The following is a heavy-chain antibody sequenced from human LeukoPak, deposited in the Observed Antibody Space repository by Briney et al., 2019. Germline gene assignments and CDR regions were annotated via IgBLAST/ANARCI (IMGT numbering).Heavy chain of an antibody. D-gene: IGHD2-15*01. Sequence: GASVKVSCKPSGFTFTRYFVHWVRQAPGQGLEWMGWINPNSGATDNAQKFQGRVTMTRDTSLSTAYMELNRLRYDDTAVYFCARALYCRGGSCYGSMEKYYFDYWGQGTLVTVSS. CDR3: ARALYCRGGSCYGSMEKYYFDY. V-gene: IGHV1-2*02. CDR2: INPNSGAT. CDR1: GFTFTRYF. J-gene: IGHJ4*02.